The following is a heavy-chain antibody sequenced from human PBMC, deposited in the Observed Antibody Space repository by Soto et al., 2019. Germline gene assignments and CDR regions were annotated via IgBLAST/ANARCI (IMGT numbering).Heavy chain of an antibody. CDR3: ARAGIAVAAYWCAFDI. V-gene: IGHV3-23*01. CDR1: GFTVSSYA. J-gene: IGHJ3*02. Sequence: EVQLLESGGGLVQPGGSLRLSCAASGFTVSSYALSWVRQVPGEGLEWVSGISGSGGSTYSAASVKGRFSISRDISKNTLYLQMNNLRAEDTAVYYCARAGIAVAAYWCAFDIWGQGTMVTVSS. D-gene: IGHD6-19*01. CDR2: ISGSGGST.